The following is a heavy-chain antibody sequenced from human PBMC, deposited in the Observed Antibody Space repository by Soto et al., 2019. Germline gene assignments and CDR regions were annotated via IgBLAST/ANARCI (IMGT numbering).Heavy chain of an antibody. CDR3: ARRVGQQLITFDH. V-gene: IGHV5-10-1*01. Sequence: PGESLKISCKGSGYSFTSYWISWVRQMPGKGLEWMGRIDPSDSYTNYSPSFQGHVTISADKSISTAYLQWRSLKASDTAMYYCARRVGQQLITFDHWGQGHLVTVSS. CDR1: GYSFTSYW. D-gene: IGHD6-13*01. CDR2: IDPSDSYT. J-gene: IGHJ4*02.